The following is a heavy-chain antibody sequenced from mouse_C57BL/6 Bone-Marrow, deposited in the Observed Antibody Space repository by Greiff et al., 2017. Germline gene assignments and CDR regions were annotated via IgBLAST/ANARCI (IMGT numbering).Heavy chain of an antibody. CDR2: INPKNGGA. V-gene: IGHV1-26*01. D-gene: IGHD2-4*01. CDR3: SRDEYDHDVYWYFDV. Sequence: EVQLQHSGPELVKPGASVKISCKASGYTFTDYYMNWVKQSHGKSLEWIGDINPKNGGASYNQKFKGKAKLTVDKSYSTSYMELRSLTSEDSAVYYCSRDEYDHDVYWYFDVWGTGTTVTVSS. CDR1: GYTFTDYY. J-gene: IGHJ1*03.